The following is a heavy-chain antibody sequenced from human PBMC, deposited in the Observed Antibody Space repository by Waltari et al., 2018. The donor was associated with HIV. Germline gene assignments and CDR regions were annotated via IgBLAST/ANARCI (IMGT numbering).Heavy chain of an antibody. J-gene: IGHJ1*01. CDR3: VRDSLPKCAAGSCYRK. D-gene: IGHD2-2*01. V-gene: IGHV3-49*03. CDR2: IRSLSYGGTS. CDR1: GFKFEVYA. Sequence: VRLEESGGGVVPTGRALRLAGVTSGFKFEVYALGGLRQSPRKAPEWVGFIRSLSYGGTSDYAASTKGRVIISRDDSQSVVYLDVTSLKSEDTGVYYCVRDSLPKCAAGSCYRKWGQGT.